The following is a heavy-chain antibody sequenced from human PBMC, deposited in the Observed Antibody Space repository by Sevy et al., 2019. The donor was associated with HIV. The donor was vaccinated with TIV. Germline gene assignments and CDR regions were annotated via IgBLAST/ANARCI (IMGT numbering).Heavy chain of an antibody. Sequence: GGSLRLSCKGSGYSFTSYWIGWVRQMPGKGLEWMWIIYPGDSDTRYSPSFQGQVTISADKSISTAYLQWSSLKASDTAMYYCARRGQEWFDPWGQGTLVTVSS. J-gene: IGHJ5*02. CDR3: ARRGQEWFDP. CDR2: IYPGDSDT. CDR1: GYSFTSYW. V-gene: IGHV5-51*01.